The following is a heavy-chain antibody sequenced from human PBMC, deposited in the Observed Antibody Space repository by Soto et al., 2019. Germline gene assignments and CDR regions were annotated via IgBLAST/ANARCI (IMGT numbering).Heavy chain of an antibody. V-gene: IGHV4-31*03. J-gene: IGHJ5*02. CDR3: ARDLKRVVAATSNWLDP. CDR2: IYYSGST. D-gene: IGHD2-15*01. CDR1: GGSISSGAYY. Sequence: SETLSLTCTVSGGSISSGAYYWSWIRQHPGKGLEWIGYIYYSGSTYYNPSLKSRVTISVDTSKNQFSLKLSSVTAADTAVYYCARDLKRVVAATSNWLDPWGQGTLVTVSS.